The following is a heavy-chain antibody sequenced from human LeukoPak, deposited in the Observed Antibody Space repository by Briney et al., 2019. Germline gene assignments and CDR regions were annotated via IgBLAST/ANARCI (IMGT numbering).Heavy chain of an antibody. CDR1: KFSFSNYG. V-gene: IGHV3-48*01. J-gene: IGHJ4*02. Sequence: RRSLRLSCAASKFSFSNYGMNWVRQAPGEGLEWISYIRSSSSTIYYANSVKGRFTISRDNAESSLYLQMNRLRAEDTAVYYCARNGASSGRPYHFDYWGQGTLVTVSS. CDR3: ARNGASSGRPYHFDY. D-gene: IGHD6-19*01. CDR2: IRSSSSTI.